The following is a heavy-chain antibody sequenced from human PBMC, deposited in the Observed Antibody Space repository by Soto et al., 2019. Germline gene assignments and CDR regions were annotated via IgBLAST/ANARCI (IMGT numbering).Heavy chain of an antibody. CDR3: AVLDEGIPAASIHSYGMDV. V-gene: IGHV3-30*03. Sequence: QVQLVESGGGVVQPGRSLRLSCAASGFTFSSYGMHWVRQAPGKGLEWGAVISYDGSNKYYADSLKGRFTISRDNSKNTLYLQMNSLRAEDTAVCYCAVLDEGIPAASIHSYGMDVWGQGTTVTVSS. D-gene: IGHD2-2*01. CDR1: GFTFSSYG. J-gene: IGHJ6*02. CDR2: ISYDGSNK.